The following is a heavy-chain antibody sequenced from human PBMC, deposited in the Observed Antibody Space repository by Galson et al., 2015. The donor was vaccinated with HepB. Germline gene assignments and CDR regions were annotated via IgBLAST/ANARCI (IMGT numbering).Heavy chain of an antibody. D-gene: IGHD1-14*01. CDR1: GGSISNHY. J-gene: IGHJ6*02. Sequence: SETLSLTCTVSGGSISNHYWTWIRQPPGKGLEWIGFIYFSGITDFNPSLKSRATISLDASKNHFSLKLRSVTAADTALYFCARRTPTGMDIWCQGTTVTVSS. CDR3: ARRTPTGMDI. CDR2: IYFSGIT. V-gene: IGHV4-59*11.